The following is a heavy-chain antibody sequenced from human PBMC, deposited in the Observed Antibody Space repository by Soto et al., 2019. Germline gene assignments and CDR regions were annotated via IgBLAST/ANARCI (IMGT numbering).Heavy chain of an antibody. CDR1: GGSISSGGFY. CDR2: IYYSGST. V-gene: IGHV4-31*03. D-gene: IGHD5-12*01. CDR3: ARGGDGYNIDY. Sequence: QVQLQESGPGLVKPSQTLSLTCTVSGGSISSGGFYWSWIRQHPGKGLEWIGYIYYSGSTYYNPSLKSRVTISLDTSKNQFSLKLSSVTAAYTAVYYCARGGDGYNIDYWGQGTLVTVSS. J-gene: IGHJ4*02.